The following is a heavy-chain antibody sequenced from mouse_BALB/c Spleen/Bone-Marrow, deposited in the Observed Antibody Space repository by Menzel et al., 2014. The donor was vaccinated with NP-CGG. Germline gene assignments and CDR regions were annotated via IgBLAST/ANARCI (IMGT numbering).Heavy chain of an antibody. CDR3: ARTFGSSYFVY. CDR2: IYPGDGDT. D-gene: IGHD1-1*01. V-gene: IGHV1-82*01. J-gene: IGHJ3*01. CDR1: GYAFSSSW. Sequence: VQLQQAVHELVKARASVKIFCRASGYAFSSSWMNWVKQRPGQGLEWIGRIYPGDGDTNYNGKFKGKATLTADKSSSTAYMQLSSLTSVDSAVYFCARTFGSSYFVYWGQGTLVTVS.